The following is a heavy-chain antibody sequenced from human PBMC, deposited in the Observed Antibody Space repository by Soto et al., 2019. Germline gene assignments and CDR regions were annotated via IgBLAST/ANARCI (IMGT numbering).Heavy chain of an antibody. J-gene: IGHJ4*02. V-gene: IGHV3-23*01. CDR3: AKKNVVVFGDYGFV. CDR2: ISPSDGST. Sequence: PGGSLRLSCAASGFTFSDYAMSWVRQAPGKGLEWVSTISPSDGSTYYADSVKGRFTISRDNSKETLYLQMNSLRAEDAAVYYCAKKNVVVFGDYGFVWGQGTLVTVSS. CDR1: GFTFSDYA. D-gene: IGHD2-15*01.